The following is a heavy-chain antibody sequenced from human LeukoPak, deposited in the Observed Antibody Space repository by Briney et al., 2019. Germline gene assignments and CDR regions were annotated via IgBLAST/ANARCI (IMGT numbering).Heavy chain of an antibody. V-gene: IGHV3-7*04. Sequence: GGSLRLSCAASGFTFSSYWMSWVRQAPGKGLEWVSNIKEDGSEKKYYEDSVKGRFTISRDNTKKSLYLQMNSLRAEDTAVYYCARGGYRYEYWGQGTLVTVSS. J-gene: IGHJ4*02. D-gene: IGHD5-12*01. CDR1: GFTFSSYW. CDR3: ARGGYRYEY. CDR2: IKEDGSEKK.